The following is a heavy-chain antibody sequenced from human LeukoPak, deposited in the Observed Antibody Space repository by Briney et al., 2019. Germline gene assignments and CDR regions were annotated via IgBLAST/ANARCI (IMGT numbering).Heavy chain of an antibody. CDR1: GGSLSSSS. CDR3: ARGSGWLQY. Sequence: KSSETLSLTCTVSGGSLSSSSWSWIRQPPGKGLDWIGYIYYSGSSGITNYNPSLKSRVTISVDTSKNQFSLNLSSMTAADTAVYYCARGSGWLQYWGQGTLVT. J-gene: IGHJ4*02. V-gene: IGHV4-59*01. D-gene: IGHD5-24*01. CDR2: IYYSGSSGIT.